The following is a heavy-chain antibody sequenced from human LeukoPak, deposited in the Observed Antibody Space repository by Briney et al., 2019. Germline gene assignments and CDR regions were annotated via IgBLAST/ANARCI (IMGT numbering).Heavy chain of an antibody. CDR1: GGSISSSSYY. CDR2: IYYSGST. D-gene: IGHD6-13*01. V-gene: IGHV4-61*05. J-gene: IGHJ4*02. Sequence: PSETLSLTCTVSGGSISSSSYYWSWIRQPPGKGLEWIGYIYYSGSTNYNPSLKSRVTISVDTSKNQFSLKLSSVTAADTAVYYCARHEGAAGTPPHFDYWGQGTLVTVSS. CDR3: ARHEGAAGTPPHFDY.